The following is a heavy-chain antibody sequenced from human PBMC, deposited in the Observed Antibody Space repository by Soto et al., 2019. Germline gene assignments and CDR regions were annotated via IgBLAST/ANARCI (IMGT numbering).Heavy chain of an antibody. D-gene: IGHD3-3*01. V-gene: IGHV3-33*01. CDR3: ARVAYDFWNGYPPDY. CDR1: GFTFSSYG. J-gene: IGHJ4*02. CDR2: IWYDGSNK. Sequence: QVQLVESGGGVVQPGRSLRLSCAASGFTFSSYGMHWVRQAPGKGLEWVAVIWYDGSNKDYADSVKGRCTISRDNSKNTLYLQMNSLRVEDTAVYYCARVAYDFWNGYPPDYWGQGTLVTVSS.